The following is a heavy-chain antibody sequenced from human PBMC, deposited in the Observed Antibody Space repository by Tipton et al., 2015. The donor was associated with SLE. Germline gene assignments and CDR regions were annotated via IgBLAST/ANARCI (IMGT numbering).Heavy chain of an antibody. J-gene: IGHJ6*02. Sequence: GSLRLSCVASGFTLSRSWVHWVRQASGKGLEWVSRINGDDRSTTYADSVKGRFTISRDNGKNTVYLQMNSLRAEDTAVYFCARDPYNPSATSEPHYPGLDVWGQGTTVTVSS. D-gene: IGHD1-14*01. V-gene: IGHV3-74*03. CDR2: INGDDRST. CDR3: ARDPYNPSATSEPHYPGLDV. CDR1: GFTLSRSW.